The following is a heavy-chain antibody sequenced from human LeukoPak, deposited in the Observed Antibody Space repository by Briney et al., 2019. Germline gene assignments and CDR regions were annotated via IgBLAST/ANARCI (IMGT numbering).Heavy chain of an antibody. CDR2: INPNSGGT. V-gene: IGHV1-2*02. CDR3: ARDHAFDI. J-gene: IGHJ3*02. CDR1: GYPFTGYY. Sequence: ASVKVSCKASGYPFTGYYIHWVRQAPGQGLEWMGWINPNSGGTNYAQKFQGRVTMTGDTSITTAYMELSRLRSDDTAVYYCARDHAFDIWGQGTMVTVSS.